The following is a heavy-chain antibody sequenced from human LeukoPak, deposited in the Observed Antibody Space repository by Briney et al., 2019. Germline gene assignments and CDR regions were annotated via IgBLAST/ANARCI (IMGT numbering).Heavy chain of an antibody. V-gene: IGHV3-23*01. J-gene: IGHJ4*02. D-gene: IGHD2-2*02. CDR2: ISGSGGST. CDR3: AKHRGLPRYQLLYDSGY. Sequence: ETLSLTCTVSGGSISSSSYYWGWIHQPPGKGLEWVSAISGSGGSTYYADSVKGRFTISRDNSKNTLYLQMNSLRAEDTAVYYCAKHRGLPRYQLLYDSGYWGQGTLVTVSS. CDR1: GGSISSSSYY.